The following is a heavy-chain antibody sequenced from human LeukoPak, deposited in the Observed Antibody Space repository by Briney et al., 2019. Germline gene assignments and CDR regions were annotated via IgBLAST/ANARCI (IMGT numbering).Heavy chain of an antibody. J-gene: IGHJ4*02. V-gene: IGHV1-2*02. Sequence: GASVKVSCKASGYTFTGYYMHWVRPTPGQGLEWVGWINPNSVGTNYAQKFQGRVTMTRDTSISTAYMELSRLRSDDTAVYYCARGAYGDYHRHFGYWGQGTLVTVSS. CDR3: ARGAYGDYHRHFGY. CDR2: INPNSVGT. CDR1: GYTFTGYY. D-gene: IGHD4-17*01.